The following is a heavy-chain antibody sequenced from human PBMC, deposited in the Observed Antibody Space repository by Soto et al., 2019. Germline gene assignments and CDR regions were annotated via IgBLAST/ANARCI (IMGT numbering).Heavy chain of an antibody. CDR3: ARVVDYYDPYYYYGMDV. V-gene: IGHV3-21*01. CDR2: ISSSGSYV. J-gene: IGHJ6*02. Sequence: EVQLVESGGGLVKPGGSLSLSCAASEFTFSTYSMNWVRQAPGKGLEWVSSISSSGSYVYYADSVKGRFTISRDNAKNTLYLQINSLRAEDTAVYYCARVVDYYDPYYYYGMDVWGQGTTVTVSS. D-gene: IGHD3-22*01. CDR1: EFTFSTYS.